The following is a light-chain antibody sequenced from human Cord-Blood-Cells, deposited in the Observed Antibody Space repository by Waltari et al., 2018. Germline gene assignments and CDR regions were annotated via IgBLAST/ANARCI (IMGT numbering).Light chain of an antibody. CDR3: NSRDSSGNHLV. J-gene: IGLJ2*01. CDR1: RLRSLY. V-gene: IGLV3-19*01. CDR2: GKN. Sequence: SSELTQDPAVSVALGQTVRIPCQGDRLRSLYASRYQQKPGQAPVVVNYGKNNRPSGIPNRFSCSSSGNTASLTITGAQAEDEADYYCNSRDSSGNHLVFGGGTKLTVL.